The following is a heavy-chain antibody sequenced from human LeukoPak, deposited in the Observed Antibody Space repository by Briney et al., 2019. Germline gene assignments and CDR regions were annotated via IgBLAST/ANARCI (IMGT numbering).Heavy chain of an antibody. CDR3: AKSGISYYDNWFDP. D-gene: IGHD3-22*01. CDR2: ISYDGSNK. V-gene: IGHV3-30-3*01. CDR1: GFTFSDYA. Sequence: GTSLRLSCAASGFTFSDYAIHWVRQAPGKGLDWVTFISYDGSNKNYAESVKGRFTISRDNSKNTVYLQVNSLRVEDTAVYYCAKSGISYYDNWFDPWGQGTLVTVSS. J-gene: IGHJ5*02.